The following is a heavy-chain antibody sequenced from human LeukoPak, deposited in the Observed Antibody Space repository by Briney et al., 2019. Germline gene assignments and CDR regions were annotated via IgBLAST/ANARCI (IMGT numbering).Heavy chain of an antibody. Sequence: SETLSLTCAVYGGSFSIYYWSWIRRYPRKGLEWIGEIYQSGNTNYNPSLESRVTISVDTSKNQFSLKLTSVTAADTAVYYCARLCSGGSCTNDYWGQGTLVTVSS. CDR1: GGSFSIYY. V-gene: IGHV4-34*01. D-gene: IGHD2-15*01. CDR2: IYQSGNT. CDR3: ARLCSGGSCTNDY. J-gene: IGHJ4*02.